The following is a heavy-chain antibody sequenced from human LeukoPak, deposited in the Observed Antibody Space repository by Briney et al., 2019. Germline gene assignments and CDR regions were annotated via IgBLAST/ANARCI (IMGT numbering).Heavy chain of an antibody. J-gene: IGHJ5*02. CDR1: GDSISSFY. D-gene: IGHD3-3*01. CDR3: VRDAFFGERGPRWFDP. V-gene: IGHV4-59*01. Sequence: PSATLSLTCTVSGDSISSFYWTWIRQPPGKGLEWVGYIYYSGTTNYNPSLNSRITISLDTSKKHFSLTLRSVTAADTAVYYCVRDAFFGERGPRWFDPWGQGILVTVSS. CDR2: IYYSGTT.